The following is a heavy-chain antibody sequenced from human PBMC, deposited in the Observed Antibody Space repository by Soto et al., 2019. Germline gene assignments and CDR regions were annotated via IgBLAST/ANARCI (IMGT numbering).Heavy chain of an antibody. V-gene: IGHV3-23*01. J-gene: IGHJ6*03. CDR1: GFTFSSYA. Sequence: GGSLRLSCAASGFTFSSYAMSWVRQAPGKGLEWVSAISGSGGSTYYADSVKGRFTISRDNSKNTLYLQMNSLRAEDTAVYYVAKGTDDYVYYYYYIDVWGKGTTVTVSS. CDR2: ISGSGGST. CDR3: AKGTDDYVYYYYYIDV. D-gene: IGHD4-17*01.